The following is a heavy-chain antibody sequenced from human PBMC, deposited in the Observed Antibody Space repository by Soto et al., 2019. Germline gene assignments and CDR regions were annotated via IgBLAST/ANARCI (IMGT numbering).Heavy chain of an antibody. CDR3: ARGLPALYYFDY. D-gene: IGHD2-2*01. V-gene: IGHV4-34*01. CDR1: GGSFSGYY. J-gene: IGHJ4*02. CDR2: INHSGST. Sequence: SETLSLTCAVYGGSFSGYYWSWIRQPPGEGLEWIGEINHSGSTNYNPSLKSRVTISVDTSKNQFSLKLSSVTAADTAVYYCARGLPALYYFDYWGQGTLVTVSS.